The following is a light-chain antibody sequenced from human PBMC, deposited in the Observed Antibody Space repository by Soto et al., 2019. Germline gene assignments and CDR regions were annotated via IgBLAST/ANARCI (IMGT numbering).Light chain of an antibody. CDR1: QSVSQY. J-gene: IGKJ3*01. CDR3: QQYATSARLT. Sequence: EIVLTQSPGTLSWSLGERATLSCRASQSVSQYLAWNQQKPGQAPRLLIYAASSRASGIPDRFSGSGSGTDFTLTINGLEPEDFAVYYCQQYATSARLTFGPGTNVDI. CDR2: AAS. V-gene: IGKV3-20*01.